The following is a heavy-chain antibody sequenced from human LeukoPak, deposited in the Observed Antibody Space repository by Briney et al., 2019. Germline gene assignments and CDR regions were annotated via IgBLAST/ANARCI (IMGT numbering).Heavy chain of an antibody. CDR1: GFTFRDYW. Sequence: PGGSLRLSCVTSGFTFRDYWMHWVRQAPGKGLVWVSRIRGDGNSISYADSVKGRFTISRDNAKSTLYLQMNSLRVEDTAVYYCAKDVQLSLWGQGTLVTVSS. CDR2: IRGDGNSI. V-gene: IGHV3-74*01. J-gene: IGHJ4*02. D-gene: IGHD5-18*01. CDR3: AKDVQLSL.